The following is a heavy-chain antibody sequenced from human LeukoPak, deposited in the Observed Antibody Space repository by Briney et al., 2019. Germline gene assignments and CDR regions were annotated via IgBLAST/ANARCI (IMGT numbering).Heavy chain of an antibody. Sequence: SETLSLTCTVSGGSISSYYWSWIRQPPGKGLEWIGYIYYSGTTDYNPSLKSRVAISVDTSKNQFSLKLSSVTAADTAVYYCARGVYIAAAQYGYWGQGTLVTVSS. V-gene: IGHV4-59*01. D-gene: IGHD6-13*01. CDR3: ARGVYIAAAQYGY. CDR1: GGSISSYY. J-gene: IGHJ4*02. CDR2: IYYSGTT.